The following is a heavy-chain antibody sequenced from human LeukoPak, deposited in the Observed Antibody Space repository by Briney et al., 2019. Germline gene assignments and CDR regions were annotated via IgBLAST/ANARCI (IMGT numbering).Heavy chain of an antibody. D-gene: IGHD6-19*01. V-gene: IGHV4-39*07. CDR2: IYYSGST. J-gene: IGHJ5*02. CDR3: ARGKAVAVYNWFDP. Sequence: SETLSLTCTVSGGSISSSSYYWGWIRQPPGKGLEWIGSIYYSGSTYYNPSLKSRVTISVDTSKNQFSLKLSSVTAADTAVYYCARGKAVAVYNWFDPWGQGTLVTVSS. CDR1: GGSISSSSYY.